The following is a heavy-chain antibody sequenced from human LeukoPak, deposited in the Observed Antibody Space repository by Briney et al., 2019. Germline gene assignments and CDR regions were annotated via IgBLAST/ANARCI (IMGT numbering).Heavy chain of an antibody. CDR1: GGSISSYY. CDR2: IYYSGST. D-gene: IGHD3-10*01. CDR3: ARGDLLLWSGELLYPPPFDP. V-gene: IGHV4-59*01. J-gene: IGHJ5*02. Sequence: SETLSLTCTVSGGSISSYYWSWIRQPPGKGLEWIGYIYYSGSTNYNPSLKSRVTISVDTSKNQFSLKLSSVTAADTAVYYCARGDLLLWSGELLYPPPFDPWGQGTLVTVSS.